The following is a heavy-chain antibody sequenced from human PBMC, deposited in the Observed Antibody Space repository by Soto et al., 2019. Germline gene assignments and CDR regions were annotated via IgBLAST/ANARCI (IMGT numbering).Heavy chain of an antibody. V-gene: IGHV1-69*08. CDR1: GGTFSSYT. Sequence: QVQLVQSGAEVKKPGSSVKVSCEASGGTFSSYTVSWVRQAPGQGLEWVGRIIPILGITNYTQRFQGRVTITADMSTSTAYMELSSLRSDDTAVYYCARDRYGSGSYMSIGYAMDGWGQGTTVTVSS. CDR3: ARDRYGSGSYMSIGYAMDG. J-gene: IGHJ6*02. CDR2: IIPILGIT. D-gene: IGHD3-10*01.